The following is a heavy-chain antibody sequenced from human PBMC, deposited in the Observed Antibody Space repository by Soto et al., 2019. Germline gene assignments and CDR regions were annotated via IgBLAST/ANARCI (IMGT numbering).Heavy chain of an antibody. V-gene: IGHV4-59*01. CDR3: ARSFFQAEDDIRDVRSVSAFLLNRSSDL. Sequence: QPPGQGLEWIGYIYYSGSTNYNPSLKSRVTISVDTSKNQFSLKLRSVTAADTAVYYCARSFFQAEDDIRDVRSVSAFLLNRSSDL. D-gene: IGHD3-10*02. J-gene: IGHJ2*01. CDR2: IYYSGST.